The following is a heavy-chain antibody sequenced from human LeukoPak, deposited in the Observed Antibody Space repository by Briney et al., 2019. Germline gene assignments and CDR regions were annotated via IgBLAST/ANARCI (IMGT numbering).Heavy chain of an antibody. CDR2: INPKSGGT. J-gene: IGHJ4*02. D-gene: IGHD3-10*01. CDR1: GYTFTDYY. Sequence: ASVKVSCKASGYTFTDYYMHWVRQAPGQGLEWMGWINPKSGGTNYAQKFQGRVTMTWDTSISTAYMELNRLRSDDTAVYYCARDHYGSGSYYVDWGQGTLVTVSS. V-gene: IGHV1-2*02. CDR3: ARDHYGSGSYYVD.